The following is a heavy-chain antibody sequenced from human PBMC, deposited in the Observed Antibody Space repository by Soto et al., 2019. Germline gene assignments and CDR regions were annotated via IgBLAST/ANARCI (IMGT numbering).Heavy chain of an antibody. Sequence: QVQLVQSGAEVKKLGASVKVSCKASGYIFIRYTMHWVRQAPGQRLEWMGWINAGNGNTKYSQKFQGRVTITRDTSASTAYMELSSLRSEDTAVYYCASSYYDSSGWDYWGQGTLVTVSS. D-gene: IGHD3-22*01. CDR3: ASSYYDSSGWDY. CDR2: INAGNGNT. J-gene: IGHJ4*02. V-gene: IGHV1-3*01. CDR1: GYIFIRYT.